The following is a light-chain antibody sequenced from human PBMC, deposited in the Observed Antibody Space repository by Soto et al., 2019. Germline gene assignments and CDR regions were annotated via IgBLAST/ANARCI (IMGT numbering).Light chain of an antibody. CDR3: QQYGSSPRT. Sequence: EIVLTQSPGTLSLSPGERATLSCRASQSVSSNYLAWYQQRPGQAPRLLIYGVSSRATVVPDRFSGSGSGTDFTLTISRLEPEDFVVYYCQQYGSSPRTFGQGTKVEIK. CDR1: QSVSSNY. CDR2: GVS. V-gene: IGKV3-20*01. J-gene: IGKJ1*01.